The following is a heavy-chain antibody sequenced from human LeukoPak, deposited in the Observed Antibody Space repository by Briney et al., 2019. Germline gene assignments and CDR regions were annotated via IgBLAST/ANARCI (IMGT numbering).Heavy chain of an antibody. Sequence: ASVKVSCKVSGYTLTELSMHWVRHAPGKGREWMGGFDPEDGETIYAQKFQGRVTMTEDTSTDTAYMELSSLRPEDTAVYYCATDPRNYYYMDVWGKGTTVTVSS. CDR1: GYTLTELS. CDR2: FDPEDGET. V-gene: IGHV1-24*01. J-gene: IGHJ6*03. CDR3: ATDPRNYYYMDV.